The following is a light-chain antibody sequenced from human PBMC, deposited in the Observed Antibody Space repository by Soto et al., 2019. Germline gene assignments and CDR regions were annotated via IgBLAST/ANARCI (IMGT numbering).Light chain of an antibody. J-gene: IGKJ5*01. V-gene: IGKV1-5*03. CDR3: QQYNSYQIT. Sequence: DIQMTQSPSTLSASVGDRVTITCRASQSISSWLAWYQQKPGKAPKLLIYKAFSLESGVPSRFSGSGSGTEFTLTISSLQPDDFATYYCQQYNSYQITFGQGTRLEI. CDR1: QSISSW. CDR2: KAF.